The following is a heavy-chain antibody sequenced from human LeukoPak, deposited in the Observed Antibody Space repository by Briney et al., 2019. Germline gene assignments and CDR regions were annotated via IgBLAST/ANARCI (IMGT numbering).Heavy chain of an antibody. D-gene: IGHD4-23*01. CDR3: ARDRYGGSRFDY. J-gene: IGHJ4*02. Sequence: SETLSLTCTVSGGSVSSGSYYWSWIRQPPGKGLEWIGYIYYSGSTNYNPSLKSRVTISLDTSKSQFSLNLRSVTAADTAVYYCARDRYGGSRFDYWGQGTLVTVSS. CDR2: IYYSGST. CDR1: GGSVSSGSYY. V-gene: IGHV4-61*01.